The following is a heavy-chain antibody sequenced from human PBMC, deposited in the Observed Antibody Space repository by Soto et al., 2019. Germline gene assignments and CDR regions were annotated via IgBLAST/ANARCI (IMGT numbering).Heavy chain of an antibody. V-gene: IGHV3-23*01. CDR2: ISGSGVST. D-gene: IGHD3-22*01. CDR3: ARSPVMYYYDSSGYYHYDY. Sequence: EVPLLESGGGLAQPGGSLRLSCAASGFTFSSYAMSWVRQAPGTGLEWISDISGSGVSTYYADSVKDRFTISRDNSKNTLYLQMNILRAEDTAVYYCARSPVMYYYDSSGYYHYDYWGQGTLVTVSS. CDR1: GFTFSSYA. J-gene: IGHJ4*02.